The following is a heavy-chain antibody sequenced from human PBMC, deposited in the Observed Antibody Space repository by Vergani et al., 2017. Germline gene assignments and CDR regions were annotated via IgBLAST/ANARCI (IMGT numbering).Heavy chain of an antibody. CDR3: ARVEYYYDSSGYPRGRYFDL. Sequence: EVQLVESGGGLVQPGGSLRLSCAASGFTFSSYDMHWVRQATGKGLEWVSAIGTAGDPYYPGSVKGRLTISRENAKNALYLQMNSLRAGDTAVYYCARVEYYYDSSGYPRGRYFDLWGRGTLVTVSS. D-gene: IGHD3-22*01. CDR2: IGTAGDP. CDR1: GFTFSSYD. V-gene: IGHV3-13*05. J-gene: IGHJ2*01.